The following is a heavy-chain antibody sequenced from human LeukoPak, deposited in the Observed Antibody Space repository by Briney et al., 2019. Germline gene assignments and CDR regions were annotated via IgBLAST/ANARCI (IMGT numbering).Heavy chain of an antibody. Sequence: SETLSLTCTVSGGSISSYYWSWIRQPPGKGLEWIGYIYYSGSTNYNPSLKSRVTISVDTSKNQFSLKLSSATAADTAVYYCASSGPMWDGGYYFDYWGQGTLVTVSS. D-gene: IGHD1-26*01. CDR1: GGSISSYY. CDR3: ASSGPMWDGGYYFDY. CDR2: IYYSGST. J-gene: IGHJ4*02. V-gene: IGHV4-59*12.